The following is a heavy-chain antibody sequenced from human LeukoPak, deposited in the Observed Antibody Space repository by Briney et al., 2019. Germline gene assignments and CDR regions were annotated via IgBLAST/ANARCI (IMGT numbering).Heavy chain of an antibody. CDR2: ISGSGGST. J-gene: IGHJ3*02. CDR1: GFTFSSHA. CDR3: ARDRSGSYSDAFDI. V-gene: IGHV3-23*01. Sequence: SGGSLRLSCAASGFTFSSHAMSWVPQAPGKGLEWVSAISGSGGSTYYADSVKGRLTISRDNSKNTLYLQMNSLRAEDTAVYYCARDRSGSYSDAFDIWGQGTMVTVSS. D-gene: IGHD1-26*01.